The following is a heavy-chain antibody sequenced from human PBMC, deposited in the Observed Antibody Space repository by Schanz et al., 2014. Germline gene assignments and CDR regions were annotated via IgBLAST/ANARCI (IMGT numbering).Heavy chain of an antibody. J-gene: IGHJ5*02. D-gene: IGHD3-10*01. CDR3: STTPNFYASGTYSWFDP. CDR1: GFTFSNAW. V-gene: IGHV3-15*01. Sequence: EAQVVESGGGLVKPGGSLRLSCVASGFTFSNAWMNWVRQGPGNRLEWVGRIKSRSDGGTTDYAAPVKGRFIISRDDSRNTLYLQMSGLKTEDKPLYYCSTTPNFYASGTYSWFDPWGQGTRVTVSS. CDR2: IKSRSDGGTT.